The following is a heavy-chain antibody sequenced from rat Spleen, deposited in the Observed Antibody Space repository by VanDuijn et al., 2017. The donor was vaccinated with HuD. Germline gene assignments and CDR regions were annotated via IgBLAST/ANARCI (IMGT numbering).Heavy chain of an antibody. J-gene: IGHJ2*01. CDR2: IWGDGRT. CDR3: TSLFLPHSRAFDN. V-gene: IGHV2-1*01. CDR1: GFSLTSNT. Sequence: QVQLKESGPGQVQPSQTLSLTCTVSGFSLTSNTVHWVRQPPGKGLEWMGGIWGDGRTDYNSALKSRLSINRDTSKSQVFLKINSLQTDDTAISFCTSLFLPHSRAFDNWGQGVMVTVSS. D-gene: IGHD1-2*01.